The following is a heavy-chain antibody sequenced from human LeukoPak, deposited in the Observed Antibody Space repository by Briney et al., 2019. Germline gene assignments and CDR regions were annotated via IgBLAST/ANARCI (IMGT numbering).Heavy chain of an antibody. CDR2: IYSGGST. V-gene: IGHV3-66*04. D-gene: IGHD2-2*01. Sequence: EGSLRLSCAASGFTVSSNYMSWVRQAPGKGLEWVSVIYSGGSTYYADSVKGRFTISRDNSKNTLYLQMNSLRAEDTAVYYCARPSPRGYCSSTSCYDYYYYYGMDVWGQGTTVTVSS. J-gene: IGHJ6*02. CDR3: ARPSPRGYCSSTSCYDYYYYYGMDV. CDR1: GFTVSSNY.